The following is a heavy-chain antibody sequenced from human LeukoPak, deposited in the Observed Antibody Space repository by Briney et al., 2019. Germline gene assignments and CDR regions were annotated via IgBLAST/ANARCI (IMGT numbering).Heavy chain of an antibody. D-gene: IGHD5-12*01. Sequence: SETLSLTCAVSGASISSSNYYWGWVRQSPGKGLEWIGNIYSSGNTYYNASLKSRVTMYIDTSKNQFSLKLSSVTAADTAMYYCAKGNGYGLIDYWGQGTLVTVSS. CDR1: GASISSSNYY. CDR2: IYSSGNT. J-gene: IGHJ4*02. CDR3: AKGNGYGLIDY. V-gene: IGHV4-39*01.